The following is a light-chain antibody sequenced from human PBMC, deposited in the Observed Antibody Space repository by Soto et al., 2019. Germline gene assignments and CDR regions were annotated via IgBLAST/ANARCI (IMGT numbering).Light chain of an antibody. Sequence: QSVLTQPPSVSGTPGQRVTISCSGSGSNIGSGYVYWYQQLPGEAPKLLISRTSQRPSGVPDRFSGSKSGTSASLAISGLPSEDEADYFCAAWDDSLSGWVFGGGTKLTVL. CDR3: AAWDDSLSGWV. CDR2: RTS. V-gene: IGLV1-47*01. J-gene: IGLJ3*02. CDR1: GSNIGSGY.